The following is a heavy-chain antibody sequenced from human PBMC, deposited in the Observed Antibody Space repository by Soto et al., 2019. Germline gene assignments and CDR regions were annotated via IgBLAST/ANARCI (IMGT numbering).Heavy chain of an antibody. CDR3: TREPSGSYYRPWENWFDP. D-gene: IGHD3-10*01. Sequence: GGSLRLSCTASGFTFGDYAMSWFRQAPGKGLEWVGFIRSKAYGGTTEYAASVKGRFTISRDDSKSIAYLQMNSLKTEDTAVYYCTREPSGSYYRPWENWFDPWGQGTLVTVSS. V-gene: IGHV3-49*03. CDR1: GFTFGDYA. CDR2: IRSKAYGGTT. J-gene: IGHJ5*02.